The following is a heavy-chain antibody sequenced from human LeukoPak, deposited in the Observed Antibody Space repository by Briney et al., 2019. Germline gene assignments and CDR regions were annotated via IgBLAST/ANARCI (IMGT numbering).Heavy chain of an antibody. J-gene: IGHJ2*01. CDR2: ISWYSGSI. CDR3: AKMSFLGYCSTTSGYEGFKYFAL. D-gene: IGHD2-2*01. CDR1: GFTFADYA. V-gene: IGHV3-9*01. Sequence: PGGSLRLFCAASGFTFADYAMHWVRQAPGKGLEWVSGISWYSGSIGYADSVKGRFTICRDNAKNSLYLQMNSLRAEDTALYYCAKMSFLGYCSTTSGYEGFKYFALWGRGTVVTVSS.